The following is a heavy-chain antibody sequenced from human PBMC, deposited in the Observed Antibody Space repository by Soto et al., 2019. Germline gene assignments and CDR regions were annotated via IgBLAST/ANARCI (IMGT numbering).Heavy chain of an antibody. CDR2: ISSTTNYI. V-gene: IGHV3-21*06. CDR3: ARESEDLTPNFDY. J-gene: IGHJ4*02. Sequence: LTLSCAASGFTFTRYSMNWVRDAPGKGLEWVSSISSTTNYIYYGDSMKGRFTISRDNAKNSLYLEMNSLRAEDTAVYYCARESEDLTPNFDYWGQGTLVTVSS. CDR1: GFTFTRYS.